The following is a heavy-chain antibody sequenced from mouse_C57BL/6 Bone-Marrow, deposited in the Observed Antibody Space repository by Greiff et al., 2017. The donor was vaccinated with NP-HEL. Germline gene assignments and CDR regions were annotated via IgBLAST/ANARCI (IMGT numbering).Heavy chain of an antibody. CDR3: ARSGWLLLSWFAY. CDR2: IYPRSGNT. Sequence: VQLVESGAELARPGASVKLSCKASGYTFTSYGISWVKQRTGQGLEWIGEIYPRSGNTYYNEKFKGKATLTADKSSSTAYMELRSLTSEDSAVSFCARSGWLLLSWFAYWGQGTLVTVSA. CDR1: GYTFTSYG. J-gene: IGHJ3*01. V-gene: IGHV1-81*01. D-gene: IGHD2-3*01.